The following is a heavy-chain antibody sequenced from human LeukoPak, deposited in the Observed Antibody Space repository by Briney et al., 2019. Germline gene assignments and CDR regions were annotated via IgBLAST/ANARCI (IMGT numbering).Heavy chain of an antibody. Sequence: KSSETLSLTCTVSGGSVSDYYWSWILQSPGKGLEWIGYIYYTGSTSYNPSLKSRVTISADTSKNEFSLKLNSVTAADTAVYYCASRKLGNDYWGQGTLVTVSS. J-gene: IGHJ4*02. CDR3: ASRKLGNDY. V-gene: IGHV4-59*02. CDR2: IYYTGST. CDR1: GGSVSDYY. D-gene: IGHD7-27*01.